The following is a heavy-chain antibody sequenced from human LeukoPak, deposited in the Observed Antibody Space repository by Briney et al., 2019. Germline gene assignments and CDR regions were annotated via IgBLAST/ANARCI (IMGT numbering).Heavy chain of an antibody. D-gene: IGHD2-21*01. J-gene: IGHJ4*02. CDR2: LNPYTGGT. V-gene: IGHV1-46*01. CDR1: GYTFTSYH. Sequence: GASVKVSCKASGYTFTSYHVHWVRRAPGQGLEWVAVLNPYTGGTTYAPKFQGRVTTTRDTSTTTVNMELTSLRSEDTAVYYCAKDNGDWAVDYWGPGTLVIVSS. CDR3: AKDNGDWAVDY.